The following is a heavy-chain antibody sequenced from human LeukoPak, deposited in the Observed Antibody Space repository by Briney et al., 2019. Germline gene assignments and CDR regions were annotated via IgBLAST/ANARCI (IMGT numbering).Heavy chain of an antibody. J-gene: IGHJ3*01. CDR2: INQDGSDR. D-gene: IGHD2-15*01. V-gene: IGHV3-7*01. CDR3: ARGVGDA. Sequence: GGSLRLSRAASGFISSSDYMSWVRQAPGNGLDWVSNINQDGSDRYYVDSVKGRFSISRDNAKNSLYLQMNSLRPDDTAIYYCARGVGDAWGQGTMVSVSS. CDR1: GFISSSDY.